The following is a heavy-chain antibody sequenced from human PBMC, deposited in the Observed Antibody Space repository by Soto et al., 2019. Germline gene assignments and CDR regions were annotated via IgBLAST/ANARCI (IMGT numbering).Heavy chain of an antibody. J-gene: IGHJ5*02. CDR2: INPSNGNT. CDR3: ARDSSLWVTAIWFDP. Sequence: ASVKVSCKASGGTFSSYAISWVRQAPGQGLEWMGGINPSNGNTKYAQKFQGRVTITRDTSASTAYMELSSLRSEDTAVYYCARDSSLWVTAIWFDPWGQGTLVTVSS. CDR1: GGTFSSYA. D-gene: IGHD2-21*02. V-gene: IGHV1-69*10.